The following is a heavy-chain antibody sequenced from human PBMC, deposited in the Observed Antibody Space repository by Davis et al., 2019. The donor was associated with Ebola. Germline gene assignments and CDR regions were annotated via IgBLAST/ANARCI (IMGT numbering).Heavy chain of an antibody. CDR2: LGTSADT. CDR1: GFIFSTYV. J-gene: IGHJ6*04. D-gene: IGHD6-13*01. V-gene: IGHV3-23*01. Sequence: GGSLRLSCSASGFIFSTYVMSWVRQAPGKGLEWVSTLGTSADTYYADSVKGRFTISRDNSKNTLSLQMNSLRAEDTAVYYCARDDISSSLYFYGMDVWGKGTTVTVSS. CDR3: ARDDISSSLYFYGMDV.